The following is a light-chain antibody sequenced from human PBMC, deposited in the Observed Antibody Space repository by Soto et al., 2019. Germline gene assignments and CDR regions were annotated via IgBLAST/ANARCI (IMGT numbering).Light chain of an antibody. J-gene: IGKJ2*01. Sequence: DIQMTQSPSSLSASVGDRVTITCRASQGIRNALVWYQQRPGKAPKRLIYAASSLQSGVPARFSGTGSGTAFTLTINSLQPEDFATYYCLQHNSLPLTFGQGTKLEIK. CDR2: AAS. V-gene: IGKV1-17*01. CDR1: QGIRNA. CDR3: LQHNSLPLT.